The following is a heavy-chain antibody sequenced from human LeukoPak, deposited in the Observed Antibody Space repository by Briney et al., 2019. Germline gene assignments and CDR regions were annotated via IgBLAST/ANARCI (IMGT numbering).Heavy chain of an antibody. J-gene: IGHJ6*02. D-gene: IGHD6-19*01. Sequence: GGSLRLSCAASGFTFSSYAMHWVRQAPGKGLEWVAVISYDGSNKYYADSVKGRFTISRDNSKNTLYLQMNSLRAEDTAVYYCARDLGASGWYAEGRYYYYGMDVWGQGTTVTVSS. CDR3: ARDLGASGWYAEGRYYYYGMDV. CDR2: ISYDGSNK. V-gene: IGHV3-30-3*01. CDR1: GFTFSSYA.